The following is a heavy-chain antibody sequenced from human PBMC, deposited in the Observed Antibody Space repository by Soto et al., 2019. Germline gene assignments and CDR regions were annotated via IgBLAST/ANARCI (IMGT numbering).Heavy chain of an antibody. CDR3: ARSGHSFGGVV. D-gene: IGHD3-16*01. CDR1: VGSISDHY. V-gene: IGHV4-59*11. Sequence: SETLSLTCTVSVGSISDHYCSWIRQPPGKGLEYIGYIFYSGSTSYNASLTSRVAISLDTPNNQISLKLKSVTAADTAVYYCARSGHSFGGVVWGQGIQVTVSS. J-gene: IGHJ4*02. CDR2: IFYSGST.